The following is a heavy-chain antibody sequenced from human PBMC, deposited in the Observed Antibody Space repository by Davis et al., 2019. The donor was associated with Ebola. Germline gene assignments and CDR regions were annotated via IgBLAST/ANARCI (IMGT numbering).Heavy chain of an antibody. D-gene: IGHD3-22*01. V-gene: IGHV1-18*01. CDR1: GYTFTSYG. CDR3: ARVPLIYYDSSGYYWDY. Sequence: ASVKVSCKASGYTFTSYGISWVRQAPGQGLEWMGWISAYNGNTNYAQKLQGRVTMTTDTSTSTAYMELRSLRSDDTAVYYCARVPLIYYDSSGYYWDYWGQGTLVTVSS. J-gene: IGHJ4*02. CDR2: ISAYNGNT.